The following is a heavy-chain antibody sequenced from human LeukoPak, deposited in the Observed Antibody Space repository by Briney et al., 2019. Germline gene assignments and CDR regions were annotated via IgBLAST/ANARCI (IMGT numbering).Heavy chain of an antibody. Sequence: ASVKVSCKVSGYTLTELSMHWVRQAPGKGLEWMGGFDPEGGETIYAQKFQGRVTMTEDTSTDTAYMELSSLRSEDAAVYYCATDLTRATDYWGQGTLVTVSS. V-gene: IGHV1-24*01. J-gene: IGHJ4*02. CDR1: GYTLTELS. CDR2: FDPEGGET. CDR3: ATDLTRATDY.